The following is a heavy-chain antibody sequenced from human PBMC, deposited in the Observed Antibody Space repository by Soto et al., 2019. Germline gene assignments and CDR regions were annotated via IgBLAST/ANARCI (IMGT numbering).Heavy chain of an antibody. CDR2: IYHSGST. CDR1: GGSISSSNW. J-gene: IGHJ5*02. Sequence: QVQLQESGPGLVKPSGTLSLTCAVSGGSISSSNWWSWVRQPPGKGLEWIGEIYHSGSTNYKPSLKSRVTISVDKSKCQFSLKLSSVTAADTAVYYCARRVTIFGVDPPPNWFDPWGQGTLVTVSS. V-gene: IGHV4-4*02. D-gene: IGHD3-3*01. CDR3: ARRVTIFGVDPPPNWFDP.